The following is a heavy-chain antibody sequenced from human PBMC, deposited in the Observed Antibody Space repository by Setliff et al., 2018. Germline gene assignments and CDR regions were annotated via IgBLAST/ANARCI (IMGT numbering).Heavy chain of an antibody. CDR2: ISGYDDNT. V-gene: IGHV1-18*01. CDR1: GYSFTNYG. Sequence: GASVKVSCKAFGYSFTNYGLNWVRQAPGQGLEWMGWISGYDDNTNYAQHLQGRVTMTTDTSTSTAYMELRSLTSADTAVYYCARDKPDFVVVEAAARLAYWGQGSLVTVSS. CDR3: ARDKPDFVVVEAAARLAY. J-gene: IGHJ4*02. D-gene: IGHD2-15*01.